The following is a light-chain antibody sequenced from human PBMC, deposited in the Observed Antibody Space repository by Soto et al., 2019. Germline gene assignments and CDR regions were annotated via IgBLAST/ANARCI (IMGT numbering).Light chain of an antibody. CDR3: QQYYSTPWT. Sequence: DIVMTQSPDSLAVSLGERATINCKSSQSVLYSSNNNNYLAWYQQKPGQPPKLLIYWASTRKSGVPDRLSGSGSGTDFTLTISSLQAEDVAVYYCQQYYSTPWTFGQGTKVDIK. V-gene: IGKV4-1*01. CDR2: WAS. J-gene: IGKJ1*01. CDR1: QSVLYSSNNNNY.